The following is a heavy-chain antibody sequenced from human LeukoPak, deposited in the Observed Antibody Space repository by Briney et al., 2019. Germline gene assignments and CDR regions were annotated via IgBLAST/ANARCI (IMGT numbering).Heavy chain of an antibody. CDR1: GGTFSSYA. CDR2: IIPIFGTA. Sequence: SVKVSCKASGGTFSSYAISWVRQAPGQGLEWMGGIIPIFGTANYAQKFQGRVTITTDESTSTAYMELSSLRSEDTAVYYCARDQCSSTSCPVRYFDYWGQGTLVTVSS. CDR3: ARDQCSSTSCPVRYFDY. D-gene: IGHD2-2*01. V-gene: IGHV1-69*05. J-gene: IGHJ4*02.